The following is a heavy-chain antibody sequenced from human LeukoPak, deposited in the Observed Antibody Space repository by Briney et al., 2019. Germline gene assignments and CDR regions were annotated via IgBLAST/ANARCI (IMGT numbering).Heavy chain of an antibody. CDR2: IYSDNT. Sequence: GGSLRLSCTVSGFTVSTNSMSWVRQAPGKGLEWVSFIYSDNTHYSDSVKGRFAISRDTSKNTLYLQMNSLRTKDTAVYYCARGGSSGWFVPLDYWGQGTLVTVSS. J-gene: IGHJ4*02. CDR1: GFTVSTNS. CDR3: ARGGSSGWFVPLDY. D-gene: IGHD6-19*01. V-gene: IGHV3-66*02.